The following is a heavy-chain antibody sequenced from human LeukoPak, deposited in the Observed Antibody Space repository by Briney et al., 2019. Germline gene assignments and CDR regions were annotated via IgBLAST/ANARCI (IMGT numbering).Heavy chain of an antibody. D-gene: IGHD6-19*01. J-gene: IGHJ4*02. CDR3: ARGLCYSSGCPAGY. Sequence: GASVKVSCKASGYTFTSYGISWVRQAPGKGLEWVSSTSSSSSYIYYADSVKGRFTISRDNAKNSLYLQMNSLRAEDTAVYYCARGLCYSSGCPAGYWGQGTLVTVSS. CDR1: GYTFTSYG. V-gene: IGHV3-21*01. CDR2: TSSSSSYI.